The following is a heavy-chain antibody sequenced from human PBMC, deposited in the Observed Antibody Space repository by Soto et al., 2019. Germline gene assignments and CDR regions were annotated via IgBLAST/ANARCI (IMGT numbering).Heavy chain of an antibody. Sequence: QVHLQESGPGVVKASETLSLTCSLSGGSTSGKYWSWIRQSAGKGLECIGRIYSSGRTHYNPSLGSRVSMSVAQNSFSLGLTSVTAADTAIYYCARDFDVNTALDYWYFDLWGRGTQVSVSS. CDR1: GGSTSGKY. V-gene: IGHV4-4*07. CDR3: ARDFDVNTALDYWYFDL. D-gene: IGHD3-9*01. J-gene: IGHJ2*01. CDR2: IYSSGRT.